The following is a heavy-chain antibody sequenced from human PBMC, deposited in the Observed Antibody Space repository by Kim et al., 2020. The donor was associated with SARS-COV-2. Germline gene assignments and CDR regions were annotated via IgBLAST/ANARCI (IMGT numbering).Heavy chain of an antibody. D-gene: IGHD3-9*01. CDR2: IDPSDSYT. Sequence: GESLKISCKGSGYSFTSYWISWVRQMPGKGLEWMGRIDPSDSYTNYSPSFQGHVTISADKSISTAYLQWSSLKASDTAMYYCARILTYYDILTGYYPLDPEYYYGMDVWGQGTTVTVSS. J-gene: IGHJ6*02. V-gene: IGHV5-10-1*01. CDR3: ARILTYYDILTGYYPLDPEYYYGMDV. CDR1: GYSFTSYW.